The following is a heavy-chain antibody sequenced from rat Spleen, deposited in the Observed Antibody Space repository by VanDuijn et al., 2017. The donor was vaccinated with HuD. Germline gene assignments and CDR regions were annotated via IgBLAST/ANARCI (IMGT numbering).Heavy chain of an antibody. D-gene: IGHD1-12*03. CDR2: INTGGGIT. CDR3: ARHGYYDGYYPYFDY. CDR1: GFIFSNYD. V-gene: IGHV5-25*01. J-gene: IGHJ2*01. Sequence: EVQLVESGGGLVQPGRSLKLSCAASGFIFSNYDMAWVRQTPTKGLEWVASINTGGGITYYRDSVKGRFTISRDNAKSTLYLQVDSLRSEDTATYYCARHGYYDGYYPYFDYWGQGVMVTVSS.